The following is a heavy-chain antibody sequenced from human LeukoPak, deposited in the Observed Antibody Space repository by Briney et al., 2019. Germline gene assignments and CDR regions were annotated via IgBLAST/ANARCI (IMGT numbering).Heavy chain of an antibody. Sequence: GGSLRLSCAASGFTFRDYWMSWVRQAPGKGLEWVATIKQDGSEKYYGDSVKGRFTISRDNAQSSLFLQMNSLRDEDAAVYFCASMWEGGYWGQGTLVTVSS. D-gene: IGHD1-26*01. CDR2: IKQDGSEK. J-gene: IGHJ4*02. V-gene: IGHV3-7*01. CDR3: ASMWEGGY. CDR1: GFTFRDYW.